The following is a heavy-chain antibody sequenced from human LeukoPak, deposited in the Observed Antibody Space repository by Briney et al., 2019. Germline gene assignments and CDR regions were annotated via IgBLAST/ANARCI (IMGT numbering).Heavy chain of an antibody. V-gene: IGHV3-23*01. CDR1: GITLSNYG. CDR3: AKRGVVIRVILVGFHKEAYYFES. CDR2: SDSGGST. D-gene: IGHD3/OR15-3a*01. Sequence: GGSLRLSCAVSGITLSNYGMSWVRQAPGKGLEWVAGSDSGGSTKYADSVKGWFTIARDNRKNTLYLQMNSLRAEDTAVYFCAKRGVVIRVILVGFHKEAYYFESWGQGALVTVSS. J-gene: IGHJ4*02.